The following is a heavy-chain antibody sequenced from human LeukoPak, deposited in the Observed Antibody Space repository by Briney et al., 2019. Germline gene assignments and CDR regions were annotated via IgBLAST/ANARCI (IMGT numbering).Heavy chain of an antibody. Sequence: GASVKVSCKASGYTFTGYYMHWVRQAPGQGLEWMGWINPNSGGTNYAQKFQGRVTMTRDTSISTAYMELSRLRSDDTAVCYCARGGRYYYDSSGWFDPWGQGTLVTVSS. CDR2: INPNSGGT. CDR3: ARGGRYYYDSSGWFDP. CDR1: GYTFTGYY. V-gene: IGHV1-2*02. D-gene: IGHD3-22*01. J-gene: IGHJ5*02.